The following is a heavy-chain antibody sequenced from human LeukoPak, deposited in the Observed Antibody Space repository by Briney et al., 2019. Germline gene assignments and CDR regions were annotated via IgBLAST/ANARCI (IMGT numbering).Heavy chain of an antibody. V-gene: IGHV4-4*07. J-gene: IGHJ5*02. CDR1: DGSISTNY. Sequence: SETLSLTCTVSDGSISTNYWSWIRQPAGKGLEWIGRIYASGSTNYKPSLKSRVTMSVDTSKNQFSLKLSSVTAADTAVYYCARETHSGRYSLDNWFDPWGQGTLVTVSS. D-gene: IGHD1-26*01. CDR3: ARETHSGRYSLDNWFDP. CDR2: IYASGST.